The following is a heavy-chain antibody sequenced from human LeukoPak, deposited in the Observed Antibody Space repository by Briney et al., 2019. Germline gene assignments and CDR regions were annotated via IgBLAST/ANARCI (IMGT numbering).Heavy chain of an antibody. J-gene: IGHJ4*02. CDR3: AKDLSSFSSWSENFDY. CDR2: ISYDGSNK. V-gene: IGHV3-30*18. D-gene: IGHD6-13*01. Sequence: PGGSLRLSCAASGFTFSSYGMHWVRQAPGKGLEWVAVISYDGSNKYYADSVKGRFTISRDNSENTLYLQMNSLRAEDTAVYYCAKDLSSFSSWSENFDYWGQGTLVTVSS. CDR1: GFTFSSYG.